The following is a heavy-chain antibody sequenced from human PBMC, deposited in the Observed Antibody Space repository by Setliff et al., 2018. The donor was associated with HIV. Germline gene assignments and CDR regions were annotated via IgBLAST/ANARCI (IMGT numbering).Heavy chain of an antibody. J-gene: IGHJ4*02. CDR1: GVSISYYH. CDR3: ARDTSGGY. V-gene: IGHV4-4*08. Sequence: SETLSLTCTVSGVSISYYHWSWIRQPPGKGLEWIGHIYTSGSTNYNPSLKSRVTISVDTSKNQFSLKLSSVTAADTAVYYCARDTSGGYWGQGTLVTVSS. D-gene: IGHD3-10*01. CDR2: IYTSGST.